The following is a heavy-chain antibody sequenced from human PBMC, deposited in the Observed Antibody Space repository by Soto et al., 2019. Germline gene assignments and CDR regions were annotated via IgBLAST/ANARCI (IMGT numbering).Heavy chain of an antibody. V-gene: IGHV3-23*01. D-gene: IGHD3-3*01. Sequence: GGSLRLSCAASGFTFSSYAMSWVRQAPGKGLEWVSAISGSGGSTYYADSVKGRFTISRDNSKNTLYLQMNSLRAEDTAVYYCAKAPDSDYDFWSGYYTGFDYRGQGTLVTVSS. CDR2: ISGSGGST. CDR3: AKAPDSDYDFWSGYYTGFDY. CDR1: GFTFSSYA. J-gene: IGHJ4*02.